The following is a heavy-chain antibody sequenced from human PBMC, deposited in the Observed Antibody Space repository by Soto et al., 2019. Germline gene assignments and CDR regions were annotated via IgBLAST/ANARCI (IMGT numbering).Heavy chain of an antibody. V-gene: IGHV1-69*02. CDR2: IIPILGIP. J-gene: IGHJ3*02. CDR3: VRVIGAFDI. Sequence: QVQLVQSGAEVKKPGSSVKVSCKASGGSFSSYTISWVRQAPGQGLEWMGRIIPILGIPNYAQKFQGRVTITADKSTSTAHMELSSLRSEDTAVYYCVRVIGAFDIWGQGTMVIVPS. CDR1: GGSFSSYT. D-gene: IGHD3-10*01.